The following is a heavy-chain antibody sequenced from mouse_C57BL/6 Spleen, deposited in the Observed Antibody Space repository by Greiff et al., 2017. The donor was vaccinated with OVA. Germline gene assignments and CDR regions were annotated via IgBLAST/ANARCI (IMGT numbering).Heavy chain of an antibody. V-gene: IGHV1-54*01. D-gene: IGHD1-1*01. CDR2: INPGSGGT. Sequence: VQLQQSGAELVRPGTSVKVSCKASGYAFTNYLIEWVKQRPGQGLEWIGVINPGSGGTNYNEKFKGKATLTADKSSSTAYMQLSSLTSEDSAVYVCARRDGSSYFDYWGQGTTLTVSS. CDR1: GYAFTNYL. J-gene: IGHJ2*01. CDR3: ARRDGSSYFDY.